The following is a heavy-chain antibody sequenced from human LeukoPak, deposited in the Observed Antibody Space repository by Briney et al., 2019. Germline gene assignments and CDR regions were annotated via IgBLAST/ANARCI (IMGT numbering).Heavy chain of an antibody. CDR2: ISGSGGST. Sequence: PGGSLRLSCAASGFTFSSYAMSWVRQAPGKGLEWVSAISGSGGSTYYADSVKGRFTISRDNSKNTLYLQMNSLRAEDTAVYYCAKDLYYYDSSGYIPASHYFGYWGQGTLVTVSS. CDR1: GFTFSSYA. D-gene: IGHD3-22*01. J-gene: IGHJ4*02. CDR3: AKDLYYYDSSGYIPASHYFGY. V-gene: IGHV3-23*01.